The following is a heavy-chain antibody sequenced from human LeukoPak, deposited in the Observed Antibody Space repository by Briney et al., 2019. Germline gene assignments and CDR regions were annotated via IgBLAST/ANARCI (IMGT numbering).Heavy chain of an antibody. J-gene: IGHJ4*02. CDR2: IYYSGST. CDR3: ARHVNSGSYFSFDY. V-gene: IGHV4-59*08. D-gene: IGHD1-26*01. Sequence: PSETLSLTCTVSGGSISSYYWSWIRQPPGKGLEWIGYIYYSGSTNYNPSLKSRVTISVDTSKNQFSLKLSSVTAADTAVYYCARHVNSGSYFSFDYWGQGTLVTVSS. CDR1: GGSISSYY.